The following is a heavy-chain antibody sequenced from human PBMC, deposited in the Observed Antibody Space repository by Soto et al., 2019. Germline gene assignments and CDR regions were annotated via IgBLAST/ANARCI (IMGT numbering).Heavy chain of an antibody. Sequence: SETRARGCTVSGGSVSSYCWSGIGPPPGKGLEWIGYIYYSGSTNYNPSLKSRVTISVDTSKNQFSLKLSSVTAADPAVYYCARDQSQLLSTGNWFDPWGQGTLVTVSS. V-gene: IGHV4-59*02. CDR2: IYYSGST. CDR3: ARDQSQLLSTGNWFDP. J-gene: IGHJ5*02. D-gene: IGHD2-2*01. CDR1: GGSVSSYC.